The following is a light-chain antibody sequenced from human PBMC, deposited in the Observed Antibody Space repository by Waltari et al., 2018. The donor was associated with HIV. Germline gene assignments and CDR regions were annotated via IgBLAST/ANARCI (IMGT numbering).Light chain of an antibody. CDR1: SSDIGSYY. V-gene: IGLV1-47*01. J-gene: IGLJ2*01. Sequence: QSVLTQPPSASGTPGQRVTISCSGSSSDIGSYYVYWFQQLPGTAPKLLIYRNKQRPSGVPDRFSGSKSGTSASLAISGLLSEDEADYYCATWDDNLSGVVFGGGTKLTVL. CDR3: ATWDDNLSGVV. CDR2: RNK.